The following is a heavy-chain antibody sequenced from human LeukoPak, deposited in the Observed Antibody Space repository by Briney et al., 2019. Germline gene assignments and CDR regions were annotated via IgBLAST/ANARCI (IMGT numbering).Heavy chain of an antibody. CDR1: GFTFSSYS. CDR2: ISSSSSYI. J-gene: IGHJ4*02. CDR3: ARVIRTTVTTSPNQDY. D-gene: IGHD4-17*01. Sequence: GGSLRLSCAASGFTFSSYSMNWVRQAPGKGLEWVSSISSSSSYIYYADSVKGRFTISRDNAKNPLYLQMNSLRAEDTAVYYCARVIRTTVTTSPNQDYWGQGTLVTVSS. V-gene: IGHV3-21*01.